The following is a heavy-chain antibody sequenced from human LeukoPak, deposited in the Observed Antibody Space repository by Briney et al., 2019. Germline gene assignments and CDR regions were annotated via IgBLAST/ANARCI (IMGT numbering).Heavy chain of an antibody. J-gene: IGHJ4*02. CDR1: GYTFTSYG. D-gene: IGHD2-15*01. Sequence: GASVKVSCKASGYTFTSYGISWVRQAPGQGLEWMGWISAYNGNTNYAQKLQGRVTMTTDTSTSTAYMELRGLRSDDTAVYYCARDCSGGSCYSGNYWGQGTLVTVSS. V-gene: IGHV1-18*01. CDR2: ISAYNGNT. CDR3: ARDCSGGSCYSGNY.